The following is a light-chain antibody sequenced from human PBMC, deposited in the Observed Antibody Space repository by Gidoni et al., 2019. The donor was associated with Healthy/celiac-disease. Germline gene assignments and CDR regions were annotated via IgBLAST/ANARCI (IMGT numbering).Light chain of an antibody. CDR1: QGISSY. V-gene: IGKV1-8*01. J-gene: IGKJ1*01. CDR2: AAS. Sequence: AIRMTQSPSSFSASTGDRVTITCRASQGISSYLAWYQQKPGKAPKLLIYAASTLQSGVPSRFSGSGSGTDFTLTISCLQSQDFAPYYCQQYYRYPPWTFGQGPKVEIK. CDR3: QQYYRYPPWT.